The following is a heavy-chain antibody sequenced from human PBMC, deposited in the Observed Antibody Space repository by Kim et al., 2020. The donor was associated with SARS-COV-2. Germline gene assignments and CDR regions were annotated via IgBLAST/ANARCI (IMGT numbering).Heavy chain of an antibody. J-gene: IGHJ4*02. CDR3: VKESTNGWCDFDY. CDR2: ISTNGGST. Sequence: GGSLRLSCAASGFTFSSYAMHWVRQAPGKGLEWVSCISTNGGSTYYADSVKDRFIISRDNSRNLLNLQMSSLRIEDTAVYYCVKESTNGWCDFDYWGQGTLVTVSS. CDR1: GFTFSSYA. D-gene: IGHD6-19*01. V-gene: IGHV3-64D*06.